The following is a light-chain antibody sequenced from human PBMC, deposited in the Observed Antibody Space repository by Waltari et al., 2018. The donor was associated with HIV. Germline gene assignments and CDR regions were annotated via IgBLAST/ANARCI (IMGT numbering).Light chain of an antibody. CDR3: QQVYSYPVT. Sequence: DIQLTQSPSFLSASLGDSVTVTCRAGQDINRYVSWYQPKPGKNPKLLFYGTSFLSSGVPSRFRGRGTRTEFTLTITRLQPEDFATYYCQQVYSYPVTFGPGTKVYI. CDR1: QDINRY. V-gene: IGKV1-9*01. CDR2: GTS. J-gene: IGKJ3*01.